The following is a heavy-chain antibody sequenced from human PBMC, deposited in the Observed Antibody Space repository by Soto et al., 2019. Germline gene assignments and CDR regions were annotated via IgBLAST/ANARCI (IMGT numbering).Heavy chain of an antibody. D-gene: IGHD1-7*01. CDR1: GESVSSDSGG. V-gene: IGHV6-1*01. CDR3: AETTSPQWSYRAV. Sequence: SQTRSRTCAVSGESVSSDSGGWNWIRQSPSRGLEWLGRTYYRSTRWYNDYAVALKSRVTVNPDTSKNQFSLHLNSVPPEDTAVYYCAETTSPQWSYRAVWSNGTAVPISS. J-gene: IGHJ6*04. CDR2: TYYRSTRWYN.